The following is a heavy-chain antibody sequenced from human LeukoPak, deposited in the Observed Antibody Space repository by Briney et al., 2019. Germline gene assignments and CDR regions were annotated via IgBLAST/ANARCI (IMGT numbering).Heavy chain of an antibody. CDR3: ARHVGSSGWYRYFYYYGMDV. CDR2: IYYSGST. Sequence: PSETLSLTCTVSGGSISSYYWSWIRQPPGKGLEWIGYIYYSGSTNYNPSLKSQVTISVDTSKNQFSLKLSSVTAADTAVYYCARHVGSSGWYRYFYYYGMDVWGQGTTVTVSS. J-gene: IGHJ6*02. V-gene: IGHV4-59*08. D-gene: IGHD6-19*01. CDR1: GGSISSYY.